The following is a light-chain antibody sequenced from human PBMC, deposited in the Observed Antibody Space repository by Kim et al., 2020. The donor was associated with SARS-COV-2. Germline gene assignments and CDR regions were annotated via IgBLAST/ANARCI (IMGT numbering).Light chain of an antibody. CDR2: DAS. CDR3: QQRSDWRLT. CDR1: QSVSRY. J-gene: IGKJ4*01. Sequence: WSPGERATPSCRASQSVSRYLGWYQQKPGQAPRLLIYDASNRATGTPARFSGSGSGTDFTLTISNLEPEDFAVYYCQQRSDWRLTFGGGTKVDIK. V-gene: IGKV3-11*01.